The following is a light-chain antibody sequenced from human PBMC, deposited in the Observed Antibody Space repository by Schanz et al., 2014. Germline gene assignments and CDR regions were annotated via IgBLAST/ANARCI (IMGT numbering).Light chain of an antibody. V-gene: IGKV3-15*01. CDR2: GAS. Sequence: EIVMTQSPASLSVSPGERATLFCRASQSISNNLAWYQQKPGQAPRLLIYGASTRATGIPARCSGSGSGTEFTLTISSLQSEDFAVYYCQQYNNWPPATFGQGTKLEIK. J-gene: IGKJ2*01. CDR1: QSISNN. CDR3: QQYNNWPPAT.